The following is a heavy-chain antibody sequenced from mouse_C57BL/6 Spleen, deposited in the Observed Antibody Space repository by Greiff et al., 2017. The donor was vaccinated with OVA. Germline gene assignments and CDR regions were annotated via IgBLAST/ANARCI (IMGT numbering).Heavy chain of an antibody. CDR1: GYAFSSSW. J-gene: IGHJ3*01. CDR2: IYPGDGDT. CDR3: LDGYYVAY. D-gene: IGHD2-3*01. V-gene: IGHV1-82*01. Sequence: VKLQESGPELVKPGASVKISCKASGYAFSSSWMNWVKQRPGKGLEWIGRIYPGDGDTNYNGKFKGKATLTADKSSSTAYMQLSSLTSEDSAVYFCLDGYYVAYWGQGTLVTVSA.